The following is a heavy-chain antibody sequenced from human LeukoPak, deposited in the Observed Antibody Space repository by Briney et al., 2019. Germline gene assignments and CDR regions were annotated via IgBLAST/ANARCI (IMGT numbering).Heavy chain of an antibody. CDR1: GFTFSSYA. CDR2: ISGGGTST. Sequence: PGGSLRLSCAASGFTFSSYAMDWVRQAPGKGLEWVSVISGGGTSTYYADSVKGRFTISKDNSRNTLYLQKNSLRAEDTAVYYCAKTFIAVANPIDYWGQGTLVTVSS. CDR3: AKTFIAVANPIDY. D-gene: IGHD6-19*01. J-gene: IGHJ4*02. V-gene: IGHV3-23*01.